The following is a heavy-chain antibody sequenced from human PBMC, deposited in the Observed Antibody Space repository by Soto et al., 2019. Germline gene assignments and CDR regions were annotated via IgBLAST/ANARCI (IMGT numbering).Heavy chain of an antibody. D-gene: IGHD2-21*01. J-gene: IGHJ6*02. Sequence: QIQLVQSGGEVKKPGASVKVSCKSSGYKFISHSITWVRQAPGQGLEWMGRISAYNGNTNYAQKLQGRVTMTTDTSTNPAYMALRSLRSYDTAVYYCARGAFCGGAPGCRDMDVWGQGTTVTVSS. CDR3: ARGAFCGGAPGCRDMDV. V-gene: IGHV1-18*01. CDR2: ISAYNGNT. CDR1: GYKFISHS.